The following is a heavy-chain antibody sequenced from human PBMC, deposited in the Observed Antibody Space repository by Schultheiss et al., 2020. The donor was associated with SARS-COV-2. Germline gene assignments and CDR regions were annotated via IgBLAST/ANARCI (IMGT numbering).Heavy chain of an antibody. D-gene: IGHD3-9*01. Sequence: GGSLRLSCAASGFTFSSYSMNWVRQAPGKGLEWVSYISSSSSTIYYADSVKGRFTISRDNAKNSLYLQMNSLRDEDTTVYYCAKVRLDMGYVDYWGQGTLVTVSS. CDR2: ISSSSSTI. V-gene: IGHV3-48*02. CDR3: AKVRLDMGYVDY. CDR1: GFTFSSYS. J-gene: IGHJ4*02.